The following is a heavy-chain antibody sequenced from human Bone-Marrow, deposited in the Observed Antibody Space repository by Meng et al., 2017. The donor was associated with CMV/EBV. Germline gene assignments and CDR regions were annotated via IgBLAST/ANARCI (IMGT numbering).Heavy chain of an antibody. V-gene: IGHV3-21*01. CDR1: GFTFSSYA. CDR3: ADSNRGLYYYGMDV. D-gene: IGHD2/OR15-2a*01. Sequence: GESLKISCAASGFTFSSYAMHWVRQAPGKGLEWVSSISSSSSYIYYADSVKGRFTISRDNAKNSLYLQMNSLRAEDTAVYYCADSNRGLYYYGMDVWGQGTTVTGSS. CDR2: ISSSSSYI. J-gene: IGHJ6*02.